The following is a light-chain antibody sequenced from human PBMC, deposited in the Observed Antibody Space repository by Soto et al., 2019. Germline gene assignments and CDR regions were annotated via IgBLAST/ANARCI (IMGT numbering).Light chain of an antibody. V-gene: IGLV4-69*01. J-gene: IGLJ3*02. CDR1: SGHSSYA. CDR2: LNSDGSH. Sequence: VLTQSPSASASLGASVKLTCTLSSGHSSYAIAWHQQQPGKGPRYLMKLNSDGSHSKGDGIPDRFSGSSSGAERYLTISSLQSEDEADYYCQTWGTGIRVFGGGTKLTVL. CDR3: QTWGTGIRV.